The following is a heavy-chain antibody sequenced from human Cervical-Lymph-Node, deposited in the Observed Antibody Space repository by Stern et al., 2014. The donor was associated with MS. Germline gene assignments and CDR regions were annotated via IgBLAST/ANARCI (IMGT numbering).Heavy chain of an antibody. J-gene: IGHJ4*02. CDR2: IIPMFGTA. CDR1: GDTFGTYT. V-gene: IGHV1-69*01. D-gene: IGHD5-24*01. CDR3: VREGKGRDGYNNPFDY. Sequence: VQLEESGAEVRKPGSSVKVSCKASGDTFGTYTFSWVRQAPGQGLEWMGGIIPMFGTANYAQKFQGTVTITADESTNTAYMERSSLRSEDTAVYYCVREGKGRDGYNNPFDYWGQGTLVTVSS.